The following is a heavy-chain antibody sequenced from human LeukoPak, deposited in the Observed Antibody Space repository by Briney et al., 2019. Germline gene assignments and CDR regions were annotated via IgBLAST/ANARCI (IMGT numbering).Heavy chain of an antibody. CDR1: GFTFSSYA. J-gene: IGHJ6*02. D-gene: IGHD2-15*01. CDR3: AKISRYCSGGSCYPSGYYYYYGMDV. CDR2: ISGSGGST. V-gene: IGHV3-23*01. Sequence: GGSLRLSCVASGFTFSSYAMSWVRQAPGKGLEWVSAISGSGGSTYYADSVKGRFTISRDNSKNTLYLQMNSLRAEDTAVYYCAKISRYCSGGSCYPSGYYYYYGMDVWGQGTTVTVSS.